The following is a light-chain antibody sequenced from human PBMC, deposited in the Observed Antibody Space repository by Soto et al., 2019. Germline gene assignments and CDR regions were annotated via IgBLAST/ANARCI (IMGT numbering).Light chain of an antibody. J-gene: IGLJ1*01. V-gene: IGLV2-14*01. CDR3: SSYTSSSTYV. CDR1: SSDVGGYNY. CDR2: VVS. Sequence: QSALTQPASVSGSPGQSITISCTGTSSDVGGYNYVSCYQQHPGKAPKLMIYVVSNRPSGVSNRLSGSKSGNTASLTISGLQAEDEADYYCSSYTSSSTYVIGTGTKLTVL.